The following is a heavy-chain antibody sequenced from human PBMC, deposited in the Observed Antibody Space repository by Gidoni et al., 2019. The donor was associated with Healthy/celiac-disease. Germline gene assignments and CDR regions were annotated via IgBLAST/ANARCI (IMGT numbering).Heavy chain of an antibody. CDR2: INPNSGGT. CDR3: ARLEVRGHPGHYYYYGMDV. J-gene: IGHJ6*02. V-gene: IGHV1-2*06. D-gene: IGHD3-10*01. CDR1: GYTFPGYY. Sequence: QVQLVQSGAEVKKPGASVKVSCKASGYTFPGYYMHWVRQAPGQGLEWMGRINPNSGGTNYAQKFQGRVTMTRDTSISTAYMELSRLRSDDTAVYYCARLEVRGHPGHYYYYGMDVWGQGTTVTVSS.